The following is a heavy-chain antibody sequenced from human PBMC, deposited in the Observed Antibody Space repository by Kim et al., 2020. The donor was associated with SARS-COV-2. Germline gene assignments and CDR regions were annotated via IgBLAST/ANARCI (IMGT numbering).Heavy chain of an antibody. D-gene: IGHD3-10*01. V-gene: IGHV3-49*04. CDR3: LRRTDDEGIYDY. J-gene: IGHJ4*02. CDR1: GFMFRDYA. Sequence: GGSLRLSCTFSGFMFRDYAVTWVRQAPGKGLEWIGFIKTKGYDETTEYAASVKGRFTISRDDSNNIAYLQMNSLRTEDTAMYFCLRRTDDEGIYDYWGQGTLVTVSS. CDR2: IKTKGYDETT.